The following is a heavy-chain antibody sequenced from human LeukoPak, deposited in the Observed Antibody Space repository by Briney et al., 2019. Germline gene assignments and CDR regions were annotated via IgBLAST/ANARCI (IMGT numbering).Heavy chain of an antibody. J-gene: IGHJ4*02. V-gene: IGHV3-21*01. CDR3: ARDSSIFRAPLDH. Sequence: GGSLRLSCAASGFTFSSYSMNWVRQAPGKGLEWVSSISSSSSYIYYADSVKGRFTISRDNAKNSLYLQMNSLRAEDTAVYYCARDSSIFRAPLDHWGQGTLVTVSS. CDR2: ISSSSSYI. CDR1: GFTFSSYS. D-gene: IGHD3-3*01.